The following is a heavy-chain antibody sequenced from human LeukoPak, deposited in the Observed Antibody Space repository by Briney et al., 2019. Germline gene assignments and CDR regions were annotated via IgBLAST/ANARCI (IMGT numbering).Heavy chain of an antibody. V-gene: IGHV3-21*01. D-gene: IGHD3-22*01. Sequence: PGGSLRLSCAASGFTFSSYSMNWVRQAPGKGLEWVSSISSSSSYIYYADSVKGRFTISRDNAKNSLYLQMSSLRSEDTAVYYCVRGIDGYYDYWGQGTLVTVSS. CDR1: GFTFSSYS. CDR3: VRGIDGYYDY. CDR2: ISSSSSYI. J-gene: IGHJ4*02.